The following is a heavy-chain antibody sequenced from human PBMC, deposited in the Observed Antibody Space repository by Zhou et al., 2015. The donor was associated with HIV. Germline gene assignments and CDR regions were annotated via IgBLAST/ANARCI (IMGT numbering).Heavy chain of an antibody. Sequence: QVQLVQSGAEVKKPGASVKVSCKASGYTFTSFGFSWVRQAPGQGLEWMGWISANNGDTNYPQKFQGRVTMTTDTSTSTAYMELRSLTSDDTAVYYCARDQTSPILPSVEMYLISWGRGTLVTVSS. V-gene: IGHV1-18*01. D-gene: IGHD1-26*01. J-gene: IGHJ2*01. CDR3: ARDQTSPILPSVEMYLIS. CDR1: GYTFTSFG. CDR2: ISANNGDT.